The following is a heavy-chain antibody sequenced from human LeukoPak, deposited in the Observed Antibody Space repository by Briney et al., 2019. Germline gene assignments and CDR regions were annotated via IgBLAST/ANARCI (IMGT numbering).Heavy chain of an antibody. Sequence: GGSLRLSCAASGFTLDDYAMHWVRQAPGKGLEWVSGISWNSGSIGYADSVKGRFTISRDNAKNTLYLQMNSLRAEDTAVYYCANSDYTKRAFDYWGQGTLVTVSS. J-gene: IGHJ4*02. CDR1: GFTLDDYA. V-gene: IGHV3-9*01. CDR2: ISWNSGSI. CDR3: ANSDYTKRAFDY. D-gene: IGHD4-11*01.